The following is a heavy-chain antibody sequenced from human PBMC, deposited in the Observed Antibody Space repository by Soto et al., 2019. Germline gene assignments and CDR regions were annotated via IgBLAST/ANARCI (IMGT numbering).Heavy chain of an antibody. J-gene: IGHJ4*01. CDR3: ASHDYYYASASSTRGLFGY. D-gene: IGHD3-10*01. CDR2: LYYSGST. CDR1: GGSISSSSYY. V-gene: IGHV4-39*01. Sequence: PSETLSLTCTVSGGSISSSSYYWGWIRQPPGKGLEWIGSLYYSGSTYYNPSLKSRVTISVDTSKNQFSLKLSSVTAADTAVYYCASHDYYYASASSTRGLFGYWGHGTLVTVSS.